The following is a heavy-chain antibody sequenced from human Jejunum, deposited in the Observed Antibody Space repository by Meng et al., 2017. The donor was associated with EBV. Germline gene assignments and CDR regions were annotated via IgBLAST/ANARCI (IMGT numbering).Heavy chain of an antibody. D-gene: IGHD2-2*01. V-gene: IGHV6-1*01. Sequence: QLQLQQSGPGLVKPSXXLSLTXAISGDSVSSTSATWNWIRQSPSRGLEWLGRTYYRSKWYNDYAESVKSRITINPDTSNNQFSLQLNSVTPEDTAVYYCARDRTSWQYFDYRGQGTLVTVSS. J-gene: IGHJ4*02. CDR2: TYYRSKWYN. CDR3: ARDRTSWQYFDY. CDR1: GDSVSSTSAT.